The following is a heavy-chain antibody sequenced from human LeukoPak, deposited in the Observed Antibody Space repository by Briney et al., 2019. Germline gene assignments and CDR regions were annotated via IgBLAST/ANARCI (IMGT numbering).Heavy chain of an antibody. CDR2: INPNSGGT. CDR3: ARDGGSSGWFDP. V-gene: IGHV1-2*02. CDR1: GYTFTGYY. D-gene: IGHD6-6*01. J-gene: IGHJ5*02. Sequence: ASVKVSCKASGYTFTGYYMHWVRQAPGQGLELMGWINPNSGGTNYAQKFQGRVTMTRDTSISTAYMELSRLRSDDTAVYYCARDGGSSGWFDPWGQGTLVTVSS.